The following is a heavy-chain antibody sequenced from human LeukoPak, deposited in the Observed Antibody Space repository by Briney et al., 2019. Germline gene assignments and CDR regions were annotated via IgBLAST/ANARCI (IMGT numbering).Heavy chain of an antibody. Sequence: SETLSLTCTVSGGSIIGHWWSWIWQPPGKGLEWIGDIFYSGSNNYNPSLKSRLSISLDTSKNQFSLKLSSVTAADTAMYYCARRNTADASIDFWGQGTLVIASS. CDR2: IFYSGSN. CDR3: ARRNTADASIDF. V-gene: IGHV4-59*08. CDR1: GGSIIGHW. J-gene: IGHJ4*02. D-gene: IGHD2/OR15-2a*01.